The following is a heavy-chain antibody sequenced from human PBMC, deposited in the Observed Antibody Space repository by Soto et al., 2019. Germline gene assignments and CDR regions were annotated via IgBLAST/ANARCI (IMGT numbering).Heavy chain of an antibody. CDR3: AKSSSYSAPYYMDV. D-gene: IGHD6-6*01. CDR2: ISYDGSNK. CDR1: GFTFSSYG. J-gene: IGHJ6*03. V-gene: IGHV3-30*18. Sequence: GGSLRLSCAASGFTFSSYGMHWVRQAPGKGLEWVAVISYDGSNKYYADSVKGRFTISRDNSKNTLYLQMNSLRAEDTAVYYCAKSSSYSAPYYMDVWGKGTTVTVSS.